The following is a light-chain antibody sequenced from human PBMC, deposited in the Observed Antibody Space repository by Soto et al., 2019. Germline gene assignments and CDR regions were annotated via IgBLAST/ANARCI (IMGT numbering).Light chain of an antibody. Sequence: QLVLTQPASVSGSPGQSITISCTGTSSDVGGYNYVSWYQQHPGKAPKLMIYEVSNRPSGVSNRFSGSKSGNTASLTISGLKAEDEADYYCSSFTSSSTRLFGGGTKLTVL. CDR1: SSDVGGYNY. V-gene: IGLV2-14*01. CDR2: EVS. J-gene: IGLJ2*01. CDR3: SSFTSSSTRL.